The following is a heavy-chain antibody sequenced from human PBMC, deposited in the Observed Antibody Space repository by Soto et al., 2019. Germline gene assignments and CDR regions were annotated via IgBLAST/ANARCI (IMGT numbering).Heavy chain of an antibody. J-gene: IGHJ4*02. V-gene: IGHV4-59*08. CDR3: ARGRIAARYFDY. D-gene: IGHD6-6*01. Sequence: PSETLSLTCTVSGGSIISYYWSWIRQPPGKGLEWIGYIYDSGSTSYNPSLKSRVTISVDTSKNQFSLKLSSVTAADTAVYYCARGRIAARYFDYWGQGTLVTVS. CDR2: IYDSGST. CDR1: GGSIISYY.